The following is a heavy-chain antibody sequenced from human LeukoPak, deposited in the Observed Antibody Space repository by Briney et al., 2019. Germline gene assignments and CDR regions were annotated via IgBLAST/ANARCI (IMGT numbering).Heavy chain of an antibody. V-gene: IGHV1-2*02. J-gene: IGHJ6*02. CDR3: ARSYDILTGYYPSYYYDYGMDV. Sequence: ASVKVSCKASGYTFTGYYMHWVRQAPGQGLEWMGWINPNSGGTNYAQKFQGRVTMTRDTSISTAYMELSSLRSDDTAVYYCARSYDILTGYYPSYYYDYGMDVWGQGTTVTVSS. CDR1: GYTFTGYY. D-gene: IGHD3-9*01. CDR2: INPNSGGT.